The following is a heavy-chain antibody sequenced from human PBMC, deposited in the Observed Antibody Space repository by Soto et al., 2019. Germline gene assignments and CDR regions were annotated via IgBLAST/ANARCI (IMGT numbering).Heavy chain of an antibody. D-gene: IGHD2-15*01. CDR2: IKSKTDGGTT. CDR3: TTDPIVVVVASMAV. V-gene: IGHV3-15*01. Sequence: GGSLRLSCAASGFTFSNAWMSWVRQAPGKGLEWVGRIKSKTDGGTTDYAAPVKGRFTISRDDSKNTLTRQMNSLKTEDTAVYYWTTDPIVVVVASMAVWGQGTTVTVSS. J-gene: IGHJ6*02. CDR1: GFTFSNAW.